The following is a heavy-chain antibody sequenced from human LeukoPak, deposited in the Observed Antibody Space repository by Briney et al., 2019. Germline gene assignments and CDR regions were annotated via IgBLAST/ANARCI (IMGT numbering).Heavy chain of an antibody. Sequence: ASEALSLTCTVSGGSISSYYWSWIRQPPGKGLEWIGYIYYSGSTNYNPSLKSRVTISVDRSKNQFSLKLSSVTAADMAVYYCARVVYSKVDYWGQGTLVTVSS. CDR2: IYYSGST. D-gene: IGHD4-11*01. V-gene: IGHV4-59*12. J-gene: IGHJ4*02. CDR1: GGSISSYY. CDR3: ARVVYSKVDY.